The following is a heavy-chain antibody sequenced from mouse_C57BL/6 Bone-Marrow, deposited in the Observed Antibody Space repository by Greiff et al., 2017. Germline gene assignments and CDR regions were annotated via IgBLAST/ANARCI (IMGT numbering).Heavy chain of an antibody. Sequence: QVQLQQPGAELVRPGSSVKLSCKASGYTFTSYWMDWVKQRPGQGLEWIGNIYPSDSETHYNQKFKDKATLTVDKSSSTAYMQLSSLTSEDSAVYYCARKTGTFYAMDYWGQGTSVTVSS. D-gene: IGHD4-1*01. CDR3: ARKTGTFYAMDY. V-gene: IGHV1-61*01. CDR2: IYPSDSET. CDR1: GYTFTSYW. J-gene: IGHJ4*01.